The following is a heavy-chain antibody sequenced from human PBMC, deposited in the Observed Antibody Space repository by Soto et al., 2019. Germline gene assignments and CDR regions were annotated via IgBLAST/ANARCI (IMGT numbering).Heavy chain of an antibody. CDR3: ARDRPGIKTYEAFDI. CDR2: MSPNTGTI. CDR1: GYTFTSYD. V-gene: IGHV1-8*01. J-gene: IGHJ3*02. D-gene: IGHD1-20*01. Sequence: ASVKVSCKASGYTFTSYDINWVRQATGQGPEWMGWMSPNTGTIVYAQKFQGRVTMTRNTSTSTAYMTLSSLRSEDTAVYYCARDRPGIKTYEAFDIWGQGTTVTVSS.